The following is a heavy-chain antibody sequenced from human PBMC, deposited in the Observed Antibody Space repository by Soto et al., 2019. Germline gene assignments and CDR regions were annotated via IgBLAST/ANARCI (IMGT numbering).Heavy chain of an antibody. D-gene: IGHD2-2*01. CDR1: GFTFSSYA. CDR3: ARDVIVVVPAATHSWTFDY. Sequence: PGGSLRLSCAASGFTFSSYAMHWVRQAPGKGLEWVAVISYDGSNKYYADSVKGRFTISRDNSKNTLYLQMNSLRAEDTAVYYCARDVIVVVPAATHSWTFDYWGQGTLVTVSS. J-gene: IGHJ4*02. V-gene: IGHV3-30-3*01. CDR2: ISYDGSNK.